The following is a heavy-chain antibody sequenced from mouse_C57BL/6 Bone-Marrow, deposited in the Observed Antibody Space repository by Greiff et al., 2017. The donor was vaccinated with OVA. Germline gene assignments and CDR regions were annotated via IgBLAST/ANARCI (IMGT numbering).Heavy chain of an antibody. CDR3: AREDYDPFAY. V-gene: IGHV1-59*01. J-gene: IGHJ3*01. CDR1: GYTFTSYW. Sequence: QVQLKQPGAELVRPGTSVKLSCKASGYTFTSYWMHWVKQRPGQGLEWIGVIDPSDSYTNYNQKFKGKATLPVDTSSSTAYMQLSSLTSEDSAVYYCAREDYDPFAYWGQGTLVTVSA. CDR2: IDPSDSYT. D-gene: IGHD2-4*01.